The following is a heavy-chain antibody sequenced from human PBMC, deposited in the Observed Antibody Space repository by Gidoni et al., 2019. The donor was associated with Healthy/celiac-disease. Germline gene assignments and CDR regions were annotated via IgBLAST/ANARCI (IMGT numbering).Heavy chain of an antibody. CDR3: ARGLGYGDYVPPDY. V-gene: IGHV4-34*01. D-gene: IGHD4-17*01. J-gene: IGHJ4*02. CDR1: GGSFSGYY. CDR2: INHSGST. Sequence: QVQLQQWGAGLLKPSETLSLTCAVYGGSFSGYYWSWIRQPPGKGLEWIGEINHSGSTNYTPSLKSRVTISVDTSKNQFPLKLSSVTAADTAVYYCARGLGYGDYVPPDYLGQGTLVTVSS.